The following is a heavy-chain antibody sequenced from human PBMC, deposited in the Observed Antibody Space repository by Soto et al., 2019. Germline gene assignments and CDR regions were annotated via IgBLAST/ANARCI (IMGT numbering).Heavy chain of an antibody. J-gene: IGHJ3*02. V-gene: IGHV1-69*13. CDR1: GGTFSSYA. CDR2: IIPIFGTA. D-gene: IGHD5-12*01. CDR3: ARDKGDGYNHGLYAFDI. Sequence: SVKVSCKASGGTFSSYAISWVRQAPGQGLEWMGGIIPIFGTANYAQKFQGRVTITADESTSTAYMELSSLRSEDTAVYYCARDKGDGYNHGLYAFDIWGQGTMVTVS.